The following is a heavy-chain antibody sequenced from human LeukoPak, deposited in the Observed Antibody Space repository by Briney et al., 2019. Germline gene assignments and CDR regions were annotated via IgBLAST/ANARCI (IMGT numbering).Heavy chain of an antibody. Sequence: GGSLRLSCAASGFTFDDYAMHWVRQAPGKGLEWVSGITWNRDNIGYGDSVKGRFTISRDNVKNALYLQMSSLRPEDTALYYCAKDLGSAITSALVLDVWGQGTTVIVSS. CDR1: GFTFDDYA. V-gene: IGHV3-9*01. J-gene: IGHJ6*02. CDR2: ITWNRDNI. D-gene: IGHD2-15*01. CDR3: AKDLGSAITSALVLDV.